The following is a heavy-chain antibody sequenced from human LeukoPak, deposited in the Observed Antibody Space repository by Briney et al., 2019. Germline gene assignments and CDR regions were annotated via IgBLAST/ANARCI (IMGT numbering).Heavy chain of an antibody. Sequence: GGSLRLSCAASGXTVSSNYMSWVRQAPGKGLEWVSVIYSGGSTSYADSVKGRFTISRDSSKNTLFLQMNSLRAEDTAVYYCARLYGPDAFDIWGQGTMVTVSS. D-gene: IGHD4-17*01. CDR3: ARLYGPDAFDI. J-gene: IGHJ3*02. CDR2: IYSGGST. CDR1: GXTVSSNY. V-gene: IGHV3-66*01.